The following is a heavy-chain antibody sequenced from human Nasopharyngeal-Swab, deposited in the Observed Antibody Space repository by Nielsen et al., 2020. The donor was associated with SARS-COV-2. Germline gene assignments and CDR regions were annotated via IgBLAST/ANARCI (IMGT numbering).Heavy chain of an antibody. D-gene: IGHD3-22*01. CDR1: GGSISSYY. Sequence: SETLSLTCTVSGGSISSYYWRWIRQPPGKGLEWIGYIYYSGSTNYNPSLKSRVTISVDTSKNQFSLKLSSVTAADTAVYYCARGSYYYDSSGREPGFDYWGQGTLVTVSS. V-gene: IGHV4-59*01. CDR3: ARGSYYYDSSGREPGFDY. CDR2: IYYSGST. J-gene: IGHJ4*02.